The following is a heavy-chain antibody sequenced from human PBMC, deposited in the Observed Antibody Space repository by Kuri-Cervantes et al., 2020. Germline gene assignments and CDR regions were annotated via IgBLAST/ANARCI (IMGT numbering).Heavy chain of an antibody. Sequence: SVKVSCKASGGTFSNYAISWVRQAPGQGLEWMGGIIPIFGPPNYAQKFQDRVTITTDESTSTAYMELTSLRSEDTAMYYCARTTPPRSGYVNSWYRLFDYWGQGTLVTVSS. J-gene: IGHJ4*02. D-gene: IGHD6-13*01. V-gene: IGHV1-69*05. CDR2: IIPIFGPP. CDR3: ARTTPPRSGYVNSWYRLFDY. CDR1: GGTFSNYA.